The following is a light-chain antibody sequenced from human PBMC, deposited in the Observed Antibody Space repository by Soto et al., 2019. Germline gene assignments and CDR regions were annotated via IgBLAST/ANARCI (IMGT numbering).Light chain of an antibody. Sequence: EIVLTQSPGTLSLSPGERATLSCRASQSVSSSYLAWYQQKPGQAPRVLIYGASSRATGIPDRFSGSGSGTDFTLTISRLEPEDFAVYYCQQHGSSPPYTFGQGTKLEIK. V-gene: IGKV3-20*01. CDR1: QSVSSSY. CDR2: GAS. CDR3: QQHGSSPPYT. J-gene: IGKJ2*01.